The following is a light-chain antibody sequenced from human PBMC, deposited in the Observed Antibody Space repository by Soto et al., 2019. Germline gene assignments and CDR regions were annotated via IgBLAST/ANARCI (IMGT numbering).Light chain of an antibody. CDR1: TGAVTSGHY. V-gene: IGLV7-46*01. CDR2: NAN. J-gene: IGLJ2*01. Sequence: QAVVTQEPSPTVSPGGTVTLTCGSSTGAVTSGHYPYWFQQKPGQAPRTLIYNANNKHSWTPARFSGSLLGGKAALTLSGAQPEDEAEYFCLLSYSGALVVFGGGTKLTVL. CDR3: LLSYSGALVV.